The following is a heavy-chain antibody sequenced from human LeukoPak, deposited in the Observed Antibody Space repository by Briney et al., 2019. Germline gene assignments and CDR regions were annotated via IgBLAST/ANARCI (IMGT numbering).Heavy chain of an antibody. CDR1: GPTFSIYD. CDR2: IDTTGDS. CDR3: VRGDPWGGFFDL. V-gene: IGHV3-13*01. J-gene: IGHJ2*01. Sequence: GGSLRHSCAASGPTFSIYDMHWVRRSTGKGLEWVSGIDTTGDSYYADSLKGRFTVSRPDAKDSVFLPMNSLRVGDTAIYYCVRGDPWGGFFDLWGRGTLVTVSS. D-gene: IGHD3-10*01.